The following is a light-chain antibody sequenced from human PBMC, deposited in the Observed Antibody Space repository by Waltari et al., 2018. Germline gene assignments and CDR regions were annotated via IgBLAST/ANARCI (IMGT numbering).Light chain of an antibody. J-gene: IGLJ2*01. Sequence: QSALTQPASVSGSPGQSITISCTGTSSDDGGYNYVSWYQQHPGKAPKLMIYDVSNRPSGVSNRFSGSKSGNTASLTISGLQAEDEADYYCSSYISSSTLELFGGGTSLTVL. V-gene: IGLV2-14*03. CDR1: SSDDGGYNY. CDR2: DVS. CDR3: SSYISSSTLEL.